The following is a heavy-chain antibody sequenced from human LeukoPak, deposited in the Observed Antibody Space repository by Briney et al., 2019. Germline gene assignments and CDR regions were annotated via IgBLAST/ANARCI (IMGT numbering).Heavy chain of an antibody. Sequence: PSQTLSLTCTVSGDSISSGDYYWSWMRQPAGQGLNWSMRISSSGSTNYNPSLKSRVTISVDTSKNQFSLKLSSVTAADTAVYFCARGPYSYDSSGAFDIWGQGTMVTVSS. V-gene: IGHV4-61*02. CDR1: GDSISSGDYY. CDR3: ARGPYSYDSSGAFDI. J-gene: IGHJ3*02. CDR2: ISSSGST. D-gene: IGHD3-22*01.